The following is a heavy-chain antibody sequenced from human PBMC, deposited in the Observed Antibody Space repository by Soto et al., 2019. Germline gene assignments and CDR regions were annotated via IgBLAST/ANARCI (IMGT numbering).Heavy chain of an antibody. CDR2: ISSSSSYI. D-gene: IGHD6-13*01. Sequence: EVQLVESGGGLVKPGGSLRLSCAASGFTFSSYSMNWVRQAPGKGLEWVSSISSSSSYIYYADSVKGRFNISRDNAKKSLYLQMNSLRAEDTAVYYCARDRRTSAAAMWADAFDIWGQGTMVTVSS. CDR3: ARDRRTSAAAMWADAFDI. V-gene: IGHV3-21*01. J-gene: IGHJ3*02. CDR1: GFTFSSYS.